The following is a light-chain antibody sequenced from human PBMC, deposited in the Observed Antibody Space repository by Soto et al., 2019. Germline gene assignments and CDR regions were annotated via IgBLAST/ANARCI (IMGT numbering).Light chain of an antibody. V-gene: IGKV4-1*01. CDR3: QQYYSTPRT. J-gene: IGKJ1*01. CDR2: WAS. Sequence: DIVMTQSPDSLAVSLGERATINCKSSQSVLYSSNNKNYLAWYQQKPGQPPKLLIYWASTRESGVPDRFSGSGSGTDFTLTISSLQAEDVAVYYCQQYYSTPRTF. CDR1: QSVLYSSNNKNY.